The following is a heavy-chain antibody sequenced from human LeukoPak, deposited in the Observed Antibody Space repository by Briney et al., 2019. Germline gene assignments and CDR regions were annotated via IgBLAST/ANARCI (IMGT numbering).Heavy chain of an antibody. CDR3: ASILRSSSGYYFDY. V-gene: IGHV3-30*03. D-gene: IGHD3-10*01. CDR1: GFTFSSYG. Sequence: GGSLRLSSAAFGFTFSSYGMHWVRQAPGKGLDWVAVISYDGSNKYYADSVKGRFTISRDNSKNTLFLQMNSLRAEDTAVYYCASILRSSSGYYFDYWGQGTLVTVSS. J-gene: IGHJ4*02. CDR2: ISYDGSNK.